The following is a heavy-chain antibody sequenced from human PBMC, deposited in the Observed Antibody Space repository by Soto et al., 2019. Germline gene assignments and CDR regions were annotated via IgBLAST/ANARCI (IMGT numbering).Heavy chain of an antibody. Sequence: AISGSGGSTYYADSVKGRFTISRDNSKNTLYLQMNSLRAEDTAVYYCAKELHTSSGWSQVIYWGQGTLVTVSS. CDR3: AKELHTSSGWSQVIY. V-gene: IGHV3-23*01. CDR2: ISGSGGST. J-gene: IGHJ4*02. D-gene: IGHD6-19*01.